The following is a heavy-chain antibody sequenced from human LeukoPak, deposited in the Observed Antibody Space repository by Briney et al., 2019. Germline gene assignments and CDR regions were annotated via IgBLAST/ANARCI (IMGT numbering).Heavy chain of an antibody. Sequence: GGSLRLSCAASGFTFSSYEMNWVRQAPGKGLEWVSYISSSGTSMYYADSVKGRFTISRDNAKNSLYLQMNSLRADDTAVYYCARVGCTGGSCMAYNYYAMDVWGQGTTVTVSS. CDR2: ISSSGTSM. J-gene: IGHJ6*02. V-gene: IGHV3-48*03. CDR3: ARVGCTGGSCMAYNYYAMDV. CDR1: GFTFSSYE. D-gene: IGHD2-15*01.